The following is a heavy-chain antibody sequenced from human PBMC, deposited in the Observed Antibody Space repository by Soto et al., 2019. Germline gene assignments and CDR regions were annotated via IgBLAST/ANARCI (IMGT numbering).Heavy chain of an antibody. D-gene: IGHD5-12*01. J-gene: IGHJ4*02. CDR1: GGSISSYY. Sequence: SETLSLTCTVSGGSISSYYWSWIRQPPGKGLEWIGYIYYSGSTNYNPSLKSRVTISVDTSKHQFSLKLSSVTAADTAVYYCASKREYSGYDYFDYWGQGTLVTVSS. V-gene: IGHV4-59*08. CDR2: IYYSGST. CDR3: ASKREYSGYDYFDY.